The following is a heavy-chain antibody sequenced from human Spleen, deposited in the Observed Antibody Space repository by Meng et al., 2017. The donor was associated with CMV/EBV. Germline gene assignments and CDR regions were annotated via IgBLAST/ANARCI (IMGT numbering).Heavy chain of an antibody. J-gene: IGHJ4*02. CDR3: ARHEDGYSYGKRWSVFDY. V-gene: IGHV4-59*08. CDR2: LYYSGST. D-gene: IGHD5-18*01. Sequence: SETLSLTCTVSGAPISTYYWSWIRQPPGKGLEWIGDLYYSGSTNYSPSLKSRVTISGDTSNNQFSLKLSSVTAADTALYYCARHEDGYSYGKRWSVFDYWGQGTLVTVSS. CDR1: GAPISTYY.